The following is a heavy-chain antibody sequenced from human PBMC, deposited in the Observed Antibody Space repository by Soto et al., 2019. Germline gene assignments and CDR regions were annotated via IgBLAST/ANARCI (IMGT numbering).Heavy chain of an antibody. J-gene: IGHJ5*02. V-gene: IGHV1-2*02. D-gene: IGHD3-10*01. Sequence: ASVKVSCKASGYTFTAYYIHCVRRAPGQGPEWMAWINPDSGATYSAPKFQGRVTVTSDTSINTSSMELSSLRSDDTAVYYCARVKYGNLRPPTSLFDPWGQGTLVTVSS. CDR3: ARVKYGNLRPPTSLFDP. CDR2: INPDSGAT. CDR1: GYTFTAYY.